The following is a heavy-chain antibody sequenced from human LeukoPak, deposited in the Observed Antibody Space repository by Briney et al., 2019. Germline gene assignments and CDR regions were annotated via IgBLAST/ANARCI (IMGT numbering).Heavy chain of an antibody. D-gene: IGHD7-27*01. Sequence: ASVKVSCKASGYTFTSYGISWVRQAPGQGLEWMGGIIPIFGTANYAQKFQGRVTITTDESTSTAYMELSSLRSEDTAVYYCASNWGVYYYYYMDVWGKGTTVTVSS. CDR1: GYTFTSYG. CDR2: IIPIFGTA. V-gene: IGHV1-69*05. CDR3: ASNWGVYYYYYMDV. J-gene: IGHJ6*03.